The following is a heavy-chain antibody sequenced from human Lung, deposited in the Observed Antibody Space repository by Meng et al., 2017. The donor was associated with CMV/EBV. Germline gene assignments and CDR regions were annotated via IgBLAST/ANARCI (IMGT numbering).Heavy chain of an antibody. V-gene: IGHV3-33*06. D-gene: IGHD3-3*01. J-gene: IGHJ6*02. CDR2: IWYDGSNK. CDR1: GFTFSSYG. CDR3: AKDHLITIYWGGTDV. Sequence: GGSLRLSCAASGFTFSSYGMHWVRQAPGKGLEWVAVIWYDGSNKYYADSVKGRFTISRDNSKNTLYLQMNSLRAEDTAVYYCAKDHLITIYWGGTDVWGQGTTVXVSS.